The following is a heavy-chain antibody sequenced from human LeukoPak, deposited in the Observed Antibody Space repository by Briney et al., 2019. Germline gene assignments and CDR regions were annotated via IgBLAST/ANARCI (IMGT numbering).Heavy chain of an antibody. V-gene: IGHV3-7*01. D-gene: IGHD3-3*01. CDR2: IKQDGSEK. CDR3: ARVTIYDFWSGYYYYYYMDV. CDR1: GFTFSSYW. Sequence: GGSLRLSCAASGFTFSSYWMSWVRQAPGKGLEWVANIKQDGSEKYYVDSVKGRFTISGDNAKNSLYLQMNSLRAEDTAVYYCARVTIYDFWSGYYYYYYMDVWGKGTTVTVSS. J-gene: IGHJ6*03.